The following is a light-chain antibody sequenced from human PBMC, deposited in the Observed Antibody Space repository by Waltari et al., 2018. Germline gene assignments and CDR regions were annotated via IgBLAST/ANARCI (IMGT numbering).Light chain of an antibody. CDR2: SNS. CDR1: NSNVGSNP. V-gene: IGLV1-44*01. J-gene: IGLJ2*01. Sequence: QSAMTQPPSASGTPGQRVPISCSGSNSNVGSNPVNWYQQLPGTAPKVLIYSNSRRHSGVPDRFYGYEAGTSAALAISGLQSEDEADYYCAAWDDRLNGVLFGGGTKLTVL. CDR3: AAWDDRLNGVL.